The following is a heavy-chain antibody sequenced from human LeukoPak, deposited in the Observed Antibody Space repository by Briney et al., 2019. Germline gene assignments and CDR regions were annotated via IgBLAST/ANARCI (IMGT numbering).Heavy chain of an antibody. CDR2: ISYDGSNK. D-gene: IGHD2-21*02. Sequence: GGSLRLSCVVSGFTFNRCWMNWVRQAPGKGLEWVAVISYDGSNKYYADSVKGRFTISRDNSKNTLYLQMNSLRAEDTAVYYCARDLHIVVVTAIGYWGQGTLVTVSS. CDR1: GFTFNRCW. V-gene: IGHV3-30-3*01. J-gene: IGHJ4*02. CDR3: ARDLHIVVVTAIGY.